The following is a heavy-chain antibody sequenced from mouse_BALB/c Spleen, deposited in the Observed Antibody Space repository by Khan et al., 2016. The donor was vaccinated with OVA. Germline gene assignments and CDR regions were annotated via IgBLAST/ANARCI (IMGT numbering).Heavy chain of an antibody. CDR2: IYPGISDT. Sequence: VQLKQSGTVLARPGASVKMSCKASGYSFANYWMHWVKQRPGQVLEWVGTIYPGISDTRYNQKFQDKARLTAVTSASTAYMELSSLTSEDPAVYYCTRSYDSYYFDYWGQGTTLTVSS. J-gene: IGHJ2*01. CDR3: TRSYDSYYFDY. CDR1: GYSFANYW. D-gene: IGHD2-4*01. V-gene: IGHV1-5*01.